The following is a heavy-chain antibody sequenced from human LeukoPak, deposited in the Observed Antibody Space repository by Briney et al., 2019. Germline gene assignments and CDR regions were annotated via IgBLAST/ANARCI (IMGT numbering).Heavy chain of an antibody. CDR1: GGTFSSYA. D-gene: IGHD3-22*01. Sequence: ASVKVSCKASGGTFSSYAISWVRQAPGQGLEWMGGIIPIFGTANYAQKFQGRVTITADESTSTAYMELSSLRSGDTAVYYCARQRIPYYYDSSGGQIDYWGQGTLVTVSS. V-gene: IGHV1-69*13. J-gene: IGHJ4*02. CDR3: ARQRIPYYYDSSGGQIDY. CDR2: IIPIFGTA.